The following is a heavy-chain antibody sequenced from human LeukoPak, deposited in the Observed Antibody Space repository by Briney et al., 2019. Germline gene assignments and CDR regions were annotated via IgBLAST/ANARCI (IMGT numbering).Heavy chain of an antibody. CDR3: ARLLDIVATASDY. J-gene: IGHJ4*02. D-gene: IGHD5-12*01. Sequence: GESLKISCKGSDYSFTSYWISWVRQLPGKGLEWMGRIDPSDSYTNYSPSFQGHVTISADKSISTAYLQWSSLKASDTAMYYCARLLDIVATASDYWGQGTLVTVSS. CDR1: DYSFTSYW. V-gene: IGHV5-10-1*01. CDR2: IDPSDSYT.